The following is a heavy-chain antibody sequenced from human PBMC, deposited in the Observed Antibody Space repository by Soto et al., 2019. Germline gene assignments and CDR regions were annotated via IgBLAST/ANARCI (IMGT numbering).Heavy chain of an antibody. J-gene: IGHJ6*02. CDR1: GFTFSYYA. Sequence: EVQLLESGGGSLHPGGSLRLSCAASGFTFSYYAMTWVRQAPGKGLEWVSSISDSDGTTYYADSVKGRFTISRDNSKNTLYLQMNNLRFEDTAVYYCATTTVTRVYYYYGMDVWGQGTTVTVSS. CDR2: ISDSDGTT. CDR3: ATTTVTRVYYYYGMDV. V-gene: IGHV3-23*01. D-gene: IGHD4-17*01.